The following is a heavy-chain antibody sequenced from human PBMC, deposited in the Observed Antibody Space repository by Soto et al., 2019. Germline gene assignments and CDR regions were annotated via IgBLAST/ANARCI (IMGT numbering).Heavy chain of an antibody. J-gene: IGHJ6*02. Sequence: GESLKISCKGSVYSFTSYWISWVRQMPGKGLEWMGRIDPSDSYTNYSPSFQGHVTISADKSISTAYLQWSSLKASDTAMYYCASPIRYCSSTSCYMGGVHYYYSSTDVWGQGTTVTVSS. CDR1: VYSFTSYW. CDR2: IDPSDSYT. V-gene: IGHV5-10-1*01. D-gene: IGHD2-2*02. CDR3: ASPIRYCSSTSCYMGGVHYYYSSTDV.